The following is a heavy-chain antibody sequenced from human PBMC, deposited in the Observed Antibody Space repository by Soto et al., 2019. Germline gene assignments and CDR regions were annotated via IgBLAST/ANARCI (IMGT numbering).Heavy chain of an antibody. Sequence: SGATLVNPTQTLTLTCTFPGFSLNTSGMCVSWIRQPPGKALDWLALIDWDDDKYYSTSLKTRLTISKDTSKNQVVLTMTNMDPVDTATYYCARMSIAVAGNDYYYYGMDVWGQGTTVTVFS. CDR2: IDWDDDK. CDR3: ARMSIAVAGNDYYYYGMDV. J-gene: IGHJ6*02. V-gene: IGHV2-70*01. D-gene: IGHD6-19*01. CDR1: GFSLNTSGMC.